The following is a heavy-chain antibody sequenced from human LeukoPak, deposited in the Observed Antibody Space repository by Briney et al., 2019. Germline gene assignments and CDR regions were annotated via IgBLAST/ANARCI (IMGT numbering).Heavy chain of an antibody. V-gene: IGHV3-23*01. J-gene: IGHJ4*02. CDR2: ISGSSGGT. Sequence: GGSLRLSCAASGFTFSSYAMNRVRQAPGKGLEWVSGISGSSGGTYYADSVKGRFTISRDNSKNTVYLQMNSLRAEDTAIYYCAKRGLGSCSGSSCLQWVLDYWGQGTLVTVSS. CDR3: AKRGLGSCSGSSCLQWVLDY. D-gene: IGHD2-15*01. CDR1: GFTFSSYA.